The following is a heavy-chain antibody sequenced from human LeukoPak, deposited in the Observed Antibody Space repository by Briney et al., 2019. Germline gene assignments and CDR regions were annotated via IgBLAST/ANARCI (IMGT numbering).Heavy chain of an antibody. J-gene: IGHJ3*02. D-gene: IGHD4-23*01. CDR2: VIPILNLP. V-gene: IGHV1-69*04. Sequence: SVKVSCKASGGILTSYAISWVRPAPGQGLEWMGRVIPILNLPNYAQKFQGRVAITADKITTTAYMELSSLTSEDTAVYYCARVSGGNSYAFDIWGQGTIVTVSS. CDR1: GGILTSYA. CDR3: ARVSGGNSYAFDI.